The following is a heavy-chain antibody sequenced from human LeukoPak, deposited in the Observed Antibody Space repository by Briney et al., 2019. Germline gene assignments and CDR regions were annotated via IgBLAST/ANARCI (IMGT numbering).Heavy chain of an antibody. CDR2: ISSSSSYI. CDR3: ARDPSYYDSSGRYYYYMDV. CDR1: GFTFSSYS. Sequence: GGSLRLSCAASGFTFSSYSMNWVRQAPGKGLEWVSSISSSSSYIYYADSVKGRFTTSRDNAKNSLYLQMNSLRAEDTAVYYCARDPSYYDSSGRYYYYMDVWGKGTTVTVSS. D-gene: IGHD3-22*01. V-gene: IGHV3-21*01. J-gene: IGHJ6*03.